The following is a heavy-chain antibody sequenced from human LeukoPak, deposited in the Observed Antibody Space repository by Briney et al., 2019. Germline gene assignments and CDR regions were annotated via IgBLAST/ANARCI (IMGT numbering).Heavy chain of an antibody. J-gene: IGHJ4*02. V-gene: IGHV3-21*01. D-gene: IGHD5-18*01. CDR2: ISSTSGYI. Sequence: GGSLRLSCAASGFTFTNYRMTWVRQAPGKGLEWVSSISSTSGYIFYADSVQGRFTISRDNAKSSLYLQMNSLRAEDTAVYFCARTLGGYNYGPYDSWGQGTLVSVSS. CDR1: GFTFTNYR. CDR3: ARTLGGYNYGPYDS.